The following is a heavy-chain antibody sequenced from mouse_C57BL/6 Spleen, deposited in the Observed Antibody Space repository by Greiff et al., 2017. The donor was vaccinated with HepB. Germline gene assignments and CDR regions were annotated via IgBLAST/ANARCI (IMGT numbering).Heavy chain of an antibody. V-gene: IGHV1-42*01. CDR1: GYSFTGYY. CDR3: ARWSGNYAMDY. CDR2: INPSTGGT. J-gene: IGHJ4*01. Sequence: DVQLQESGPELVKPGASVKISCKASGYSFTGYYMNWVKQSPEKSLEWIGEINPSTGGTTYNQKFKAKATLTVDKSSSTAYMQLKSLTSEDSAVYYCARWSGNYAMDYWGQGTSVTVSS. D-gene: IGHD4-1*01.